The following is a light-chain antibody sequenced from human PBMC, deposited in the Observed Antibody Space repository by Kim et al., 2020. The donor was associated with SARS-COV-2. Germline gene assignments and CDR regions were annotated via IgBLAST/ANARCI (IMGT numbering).Light chain of an antibody. CDR2: QDN. V-gene: IGLV3-1*01. Sequence: GDKYACWYHQKPGQSPVLIIYQDNRRPSGIPERFSGSNSGNTATLTISETQAMDEADYYCQAWDNNTAVFGGGTQLTVL. CDR1: GDKY. J-gene: IGLJ3*02. CDR3: QAWDNNTAV.